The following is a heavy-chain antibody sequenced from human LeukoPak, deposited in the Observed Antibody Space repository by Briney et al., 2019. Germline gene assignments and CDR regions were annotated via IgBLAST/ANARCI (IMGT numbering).Heavy chain of an antibody. J-gene: IGHJ4*02. CDR2: IWPSDSDT. Sequence: GESLKISCKGSGYTFTNYWIGWVRQLPGKGLEWMGIIWPSDSDTRYSPSFQGQVTISADKSISTAYLQWSSLKASDTAIYFCAGRISGYYIDYWGQGTLVSVSS. CDR3: AGRISGYYIDY. CDR1: GYTFTNYW. D-gene: IGHD1-26*01. V-gene: IGHV5-51*01.